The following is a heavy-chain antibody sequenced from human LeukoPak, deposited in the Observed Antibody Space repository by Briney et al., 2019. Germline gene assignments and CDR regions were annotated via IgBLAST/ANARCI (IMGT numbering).Heavy chain of an antibody. D-gene: IGHD3-10*01. J-gene: IGHJ4*02. CDR3: ARRIWFGEPQFDY. CDR1: GYTFTGYY. CDR2: INSNTGGT. Sequence: ASVKVSCKASGYTFTGYYIHWVRQAPGQGLEWMGWINSNTGGTDYAQNFQGRVTMTRDTSINTAYMELSSLKSDDTAVYYCARRIWFGEPQFDYWGQGTLVTFSS. V-gene: IGHV1-2*02.